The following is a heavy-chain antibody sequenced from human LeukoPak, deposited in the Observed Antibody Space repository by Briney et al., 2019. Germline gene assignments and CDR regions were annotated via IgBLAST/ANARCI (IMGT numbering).Heavy chain of an antibody. CDR3: AKDQLWNYYDSSGFY. J-gene: IGHJ4*02. D-gene: IGHD3-22*01. Sequence: SGTLSLTCAVSGGSISSSNWWSWVRQPPGKGLEWIGEIYHSGSTNYNPSLKSRVTISVDKSKNQFSLKLSSVTAADTAVYYCAKDQLWNYYDSSGFYWGQGTLVTVSS. CDR1: GGSISSSNW. CDR2: IYHSGST. V-gene: IGHV4-4*02.